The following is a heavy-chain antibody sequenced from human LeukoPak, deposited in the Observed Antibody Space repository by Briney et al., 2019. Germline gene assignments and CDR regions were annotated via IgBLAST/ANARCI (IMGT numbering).Heavy chain of an antibody. CDR2: MSDDGSSK. CDR1: GFTFSNHA. V-gene: IGHV3-30*04. J-gene: IGHJ3*02. Sequence: PGRSLRLSCVTSGFTFSNHAMHWVRQGPGKGLEWVAVMSDDGSSKFYADSVKGRFTIFRDNSKNTLFLQINSLRPEDTAVYYCARVDDLDAFDIWGQGTLVTVSS. CDR3: ARVDDLDAFDI. D-gene: IGHD2-2*03.